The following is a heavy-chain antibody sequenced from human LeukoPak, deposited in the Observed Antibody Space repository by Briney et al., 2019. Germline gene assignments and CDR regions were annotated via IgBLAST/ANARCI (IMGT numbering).Heavy chain of an antibody. V-gene: IGHV3-7*01. CDR3: AREDCSGGSCYSGFADY. D-gene: IGHD2-15*01. Sequence: GGSLRLSCAASGFTFSSYWMSWVRQAPGKGLEWVANIKQDGSEKYYVDSVKGRFTISRDNAKSSLYLQMNSLRAEDTAVYYCAREDCSGGSCYSGFADYWGQGTLVTVSS. CDR2: IKQDGSEK. CDR1: GFTFSSYW. J-gene: IGHJ4*02.